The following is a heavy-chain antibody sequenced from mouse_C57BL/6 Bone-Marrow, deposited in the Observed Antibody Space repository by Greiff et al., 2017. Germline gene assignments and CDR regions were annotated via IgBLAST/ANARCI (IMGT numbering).Heavy chain of an antibody. V-gene: IGHV1-52*01. CDR1: GYTFTSYW. CDR2: IDPSDSET. Sequence: QVQLKQPGAELVRPGSSVKLSCKASGYTFTSYWMHWVKQRPIQGLEWIGNIDPSDSETHYNQKFKDKATLTVDKSSSTAYMQLSSLTSEDSAVYYCARWGQLREEGFDYWGQGTTLTVSS. D-gene: IGHD3-2*02. CDR3: ARWGQLREEGFDY. J-gene: IGHJ2*01.